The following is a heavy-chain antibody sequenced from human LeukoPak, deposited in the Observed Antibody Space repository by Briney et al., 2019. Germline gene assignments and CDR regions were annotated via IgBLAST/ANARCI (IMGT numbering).Heavy chain of an antibody. CDR1: GYTFISYW. CDR3: ARLRGSGWGSFDY. D-gene: IGHD6-19*01. CDR2: IFPDDSDT. Sequence: GESLKISCKASGYTFISYWIAWVRQMPGKGPEWMGVIFPDDSDTRYSPSFQGQVTISADKSISTAYLQWSSLKASDTAMYYCARLRGSGWGSFDYWGQGTLVTVSS. V-gene: IGHV5-51*01. J-gene: IGHJ4*02.